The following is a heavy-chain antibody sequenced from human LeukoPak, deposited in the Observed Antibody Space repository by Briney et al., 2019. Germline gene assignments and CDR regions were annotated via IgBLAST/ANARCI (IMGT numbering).Heavy chain of an antibody. V-gene: IGHV1-18*01. J-gene: IGHJ4*02. CDR3: AREIEPGTTGTLAN. D-gene: IGHD1-1*01. CDR2: ISAYNGNT. Sequence: ASVKVSCKASGYTFTSYGISWVRQAPGQGLEWMGWISAYNGNTNYAQKLQGRVTMTTDTSTSTAYMELRSLRSDDTAVCYCAREIEPGTTGTLANWGQGTLVTVSS. CDR1: GYTFTSYG.